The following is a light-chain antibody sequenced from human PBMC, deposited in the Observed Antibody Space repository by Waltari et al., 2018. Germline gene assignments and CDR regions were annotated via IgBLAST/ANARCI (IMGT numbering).Light chain of an antibody. Sequence: DIKMTQSPSTLSASVGDRVTITCRDSQSIDMWLPWYPQKPGKPPKLPISKASHLEREAPSRFSGSGSGTEFTLTISSLQPDDSATFYCQHYSHYPPTFGGGTKVEIK. CDR1: QSIDMW. CDR3: QHYSHYPPT. CDR2: KAS. J-gene: IGKJ4*01. V-gene: IGKV1-5*03.